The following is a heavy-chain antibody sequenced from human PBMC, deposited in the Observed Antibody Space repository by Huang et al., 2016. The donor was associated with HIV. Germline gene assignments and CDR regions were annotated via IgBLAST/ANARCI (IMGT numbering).Heavy chain of an antibody. CDR2: VQYNGKNQ. V-gene: IGHV3-30*02. J-gene: IGHJ4*02. D-gene: IGHD3-22*01. Sequence: VERLEGGGGVVQPGGSLKLSCGTSGFILRSYGMHCVRQAPGKGLEWVTFVQYNGKNQYCGDVVKGIFTFGRDNSSNTGFLQMRSLQPYDTAIYYCVRGVYYDSRVYRPGYFDYWGRGALVTVSS. CDR1: GFILRSYG. CDR3: VRGVYYDSRVYRPGYFDY.